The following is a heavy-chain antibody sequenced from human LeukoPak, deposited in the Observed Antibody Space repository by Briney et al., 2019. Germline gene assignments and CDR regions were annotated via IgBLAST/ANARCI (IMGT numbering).Heavy chain of an antibody. V-gene: IGHV4-34*01. D-gene: IGHD3-22*01. CDR1: GGSISSYY. CDR3: ARGFSSGYYYYYYMDV. Sequence: SETLSLTCTVSGGSISSYYWSWIRQPPGKGLEWIGEINHSGSTNYNPSLKSRVTISVDTSKNQFSLKLSSVTAADTAVYYCARGFSSGYYYYYYMDVWGKGTTVTVSS. CDR2: INHSGST. J-gene: IGHJ6*03.